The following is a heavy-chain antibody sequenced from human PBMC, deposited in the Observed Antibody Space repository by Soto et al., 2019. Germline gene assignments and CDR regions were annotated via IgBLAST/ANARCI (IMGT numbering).Heavy chain of an antibody. V-gene: IGHV1-2*02. D-gene: IGHD2-8*01. J-gene: IGHJ4*02. CDR3: ARGLRCRDFDY. CDR1: GYTFTDYY. Sequence: QVQVVQSGAEMKKPGASVKVSCEASGYTFTDYYVQWVRQAPGQGLEWMGWINPSSGGTDYAQKFQGRVTMTRDTSSNTAYMEVSRLTYDDTAVYYCARGLRCRDFDYWGQGTPVTVSS. CDR2: INPSSGGT.